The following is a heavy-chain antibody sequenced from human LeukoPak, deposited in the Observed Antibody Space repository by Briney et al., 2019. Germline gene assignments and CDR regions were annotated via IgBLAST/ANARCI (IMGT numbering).Heavy chain of an antibody. V-gene: IGHV3-33*01. CDR2: IWYDGSNK. J-gene: IGHJ4*02. CDR1: GFTFSSYG. CDR3: ARDRSRGWPGFDFDY. D-gene: IGHD6-19*01. Sequence: PGGSLRLSCAASGFTFSSYGMHWVRQAPGKGLEWVAVIWYDGSNKYYADSVKGRFTISRDNSKNTLYLQMNSLRAKDTAVYYCARDRSRGWPGFDFDYWGQGTLVTVSA.